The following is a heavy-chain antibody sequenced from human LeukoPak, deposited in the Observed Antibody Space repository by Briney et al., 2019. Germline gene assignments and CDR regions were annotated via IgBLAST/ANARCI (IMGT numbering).Heavy chain of an antibody. CDR2: ISSSSSYI. V-gene: IGHV3-21*04. Sequence: GGSLRLSCAASGFTLSRHSINWVRQAPGKGLEWVSSISSSSSYIYYADSVKGRFTISRDNAKNSLYLQMNSLRAEDMALYYCAKDIAYDFWSGRGAFGIWGQGTMVTVSS. D-gene: IGHD3-3*01. CDR3: AKDIAYDFWSGRGAFGI. CDR1: GFTLSRHS. J-gene: IGHJ3*02.